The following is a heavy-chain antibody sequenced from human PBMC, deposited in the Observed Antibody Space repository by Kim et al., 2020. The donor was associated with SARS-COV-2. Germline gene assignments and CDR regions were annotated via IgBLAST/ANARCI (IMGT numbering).Heavy chain of an antibody. Sequence: GGSLRLSCAASGFTFSSYGMHWVRQAPGKGLEWVAVIWYDGSNKYYADSVKGRFTISRDNSKNTLYLQMNSLRAEDTAVYYCARDGGTWIQLLYYYGMDVWGQGTTVTVSS. CDR2: IWYDGSNK. CDR3: ARDGGTWIQLLYYYGMDV. J-gene: IGHJ6*02. V-gene: IGHV3-33*01. D-gene: IGHD5-18*01. CDR1: GFTFSSYG.